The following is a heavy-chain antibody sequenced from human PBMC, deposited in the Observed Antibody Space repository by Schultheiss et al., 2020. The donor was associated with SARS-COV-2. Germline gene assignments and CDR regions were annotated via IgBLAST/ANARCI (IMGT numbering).Heavy chain of an antibody. CDR1: GGSFSGYY. J-gene: IGHJ4*02. CDR2: INHSGST. D-gene: IGHD6-13*01. V-gene: IGHV4-34*01. CDR3: ARGRYSSSWYYFDY. Sequence: SETLSLTCAVYGGSFSGYYWSWIRQPPGKGLEWIGEINHSGSTNYNPSLKSRVTISVDRSKNQFSLKLSSVTAADTAVYYCARGRYSSSWYYFDYWGQGTLVTVSS.